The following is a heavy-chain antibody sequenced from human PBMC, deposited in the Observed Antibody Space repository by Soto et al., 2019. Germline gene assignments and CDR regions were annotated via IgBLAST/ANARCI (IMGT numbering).Heavy chain of an antibody. J-gene: IGHJ4*02. CDR1: GGSISSSSYY. CDR3: ARLVYDSSGYRPG. CDR2: IYYIGST. V-gene: IGHV4-39*01. D-gene: IGHD3-22*01. Sequence: PSETLSLTCTVSGGSISSSSYYWGWIRQPPGKGMEWIGSIYYIGSTYHNPSLKSRVTISVDTSKNQFSLKLSSVNAADTAVYYCARLVYDSSGYRPGWGQGTLVTVSS.